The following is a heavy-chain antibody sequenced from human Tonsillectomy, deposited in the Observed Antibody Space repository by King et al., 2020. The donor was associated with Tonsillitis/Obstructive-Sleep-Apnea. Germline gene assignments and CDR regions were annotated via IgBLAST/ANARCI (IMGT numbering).Heavy chain of an antibody. CDR1: GFTVSSDY. D-gene: IGHD6-19*01. V-gene: IGHV3-53*01. CDR2: IYSNGRT. J-gene: IGHJ4*02. Sequence: DVQLVESGGGLIQPGGSLRLACAASGFTVSSDYMSWVRQAPGKGLEWVSVIYSNGRTYYPDSVKGRFTISRDNSKNTLYLQMNSLRAEDTAVYYCARMNLAVDWGQGTLVTVS. CDR3: ARMNLAVD.